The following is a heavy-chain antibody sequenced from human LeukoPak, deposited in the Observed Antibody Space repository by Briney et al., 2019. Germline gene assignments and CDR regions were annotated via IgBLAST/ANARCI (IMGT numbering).Heavy chain of an antibody. CDR3: AKDREYVLRFLEWLPYCFDY. V-gene: IGHV4-4*07. J-gene: IGHJ4*02. D-gene: IGHD3-3*01. CDR1: GGSISSYY. CDR2: IYTSGST. Sequence: SETLSLTCTVSGGSISSYYWSWIRQPAGKGLEWIGRIYTSGSTNYNPSLKSRVTMSVDTSKNQFSLKLSSVTAADTAVYYCAKDREYVLRFLEWLPYCFDYWGQGTLVTVSS.